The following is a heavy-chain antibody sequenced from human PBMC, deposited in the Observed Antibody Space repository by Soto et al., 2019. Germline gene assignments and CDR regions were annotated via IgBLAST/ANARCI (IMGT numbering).Heavy chain of an antibody. J-gene: IGHJ3*02. V-gene: IGHV1-69*01. CDR3: AKDRGTIFGVVNDAFDI. Sequence: QVQLVQSGAEVKKPGSSVKVSCKASGGSFTNFAISWVRQAPGQGLEWMGGIIPVFGTTKYAERFQDRVTMTADESPNTAYLDLSSLRSEDTAMYYCAKDRGTIFGVVNDAFDIWGQGTMVTVSS. CDR1: GGSFTNFA. D-gene: IGHD3-3*01. CDR2: IIPVFGTT.